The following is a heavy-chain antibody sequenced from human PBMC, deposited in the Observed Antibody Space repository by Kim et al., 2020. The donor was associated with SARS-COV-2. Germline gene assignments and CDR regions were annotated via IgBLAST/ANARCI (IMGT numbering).Heavy chain of an antibody. CDR3: ASRSDDSPGCFDP. Sequence: SETLSLTCTVSGGSITSGDYYWSWIRQSPGKGLEWIGYIYHTGSTYYTPSLKSRVVISIDTSKSQFSLTLTSVTAADTAVYYCASRSDDSPGCFDPWGQG. D-gene: IGHD2-21*01. V-gene: IGHV4-30-4*01. CDR2: IYHTGST. CDR1: GGSITSGDYY. J-gene: IGHJ5*02.